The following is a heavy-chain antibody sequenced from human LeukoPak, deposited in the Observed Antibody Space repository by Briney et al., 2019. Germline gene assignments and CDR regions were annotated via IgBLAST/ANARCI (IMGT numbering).Heavy chain of an antibody. D-gene: IGHD5-24*01. V-gene: IGHV4-31*03. J-gene: IGHJ4*02. CDR1: GGPISSGGYY. CDR3: ARDRLEGFDY. Sequence: SETLSLTCTVSGGPISSGGYYWSWIRQHPGKGLEWIGYIYYSGSTYYNPSLKSRVTISVDTSKNQFSLKLSSVTAADTAVYYCARDRLEGFDYWGQGTLVTVSS. CDR2: IYYSGST.